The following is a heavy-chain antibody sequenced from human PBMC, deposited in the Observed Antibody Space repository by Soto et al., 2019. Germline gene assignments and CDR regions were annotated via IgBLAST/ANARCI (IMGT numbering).Heavy chain of an antibody. CDR2: ISGSGGST. CDR3: AKNLKMYYYDSSGYQDY. J-gene: IGHJ4*02. D-gene: IGHD3-22*01. V-gene: IGHV3-23*01. Sequence: EVQLLESGGGLVQPGGSLRLTCAASGFTFSSYAMSWVRQAPGKGLEWVSAISGSGGSTYYADSVKGRFTISRDNSKNTLYLQMNSLRAEDTAVYYCAKNLKMYYYDSSGYQDYWGQGTLVTVSS. CDR1: GFTFSSYA.